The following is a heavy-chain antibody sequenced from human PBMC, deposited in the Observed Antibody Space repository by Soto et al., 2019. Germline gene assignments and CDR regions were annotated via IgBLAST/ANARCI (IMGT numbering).Heavy chain of an antibody. J-gene: IGHJ2*01. V-gene: IGHV1-24*01. CDR3: ATGDGYSYGYYWYFDL. CDR1: GYTLTELS. Sequence: QVQLVQSGAEVKKPGALVKVSCKVSGYTLTELSMHWVRQAPGKGLEWMGGFDPEDGETIYAQKFQGRVTMTEDTSTDTAYMELSSLRSEDTAVYYCATGDGYSYGYYWYFDLWGRGTLVTVSS. D-gene: IGHD5-18*01. CDR2: FDPEDGET.